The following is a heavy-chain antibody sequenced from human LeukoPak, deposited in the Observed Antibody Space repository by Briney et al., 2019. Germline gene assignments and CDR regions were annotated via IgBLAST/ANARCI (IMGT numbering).Heavy chain of an antibody. D-gene: IGHD3-16*01. Sequence: PSETLSLTCTVSGGSINSGNYYWSWIRQSPVKGLEWIGYIFSGGSAYYNPSLRSRLTISMDTSKSQFSLRVTSVTAADTAVYYCARGGLLGYYYYLDVWGQGTTVTVSS. CDR1: GGSINSGNYY. CDR3: ARGGLLGYYYYLDV. V-gene: IGHV4-30-4*01. J-gene: IGHJ6*02. CDR2: IFSGGSA.